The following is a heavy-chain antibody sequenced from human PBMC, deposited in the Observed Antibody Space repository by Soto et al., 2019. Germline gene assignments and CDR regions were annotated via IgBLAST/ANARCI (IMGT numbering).Heavy chain of an antibody. J-gene: IGHJ5*02. CDR2: ISAYNGNT. CDR1: GYTFTSYG. Sequence: QVQLVQSGAEVKKTGAAVKITCKASGYTFTSYGISWVRQAPGQGLEWMGWISAYNGNTNYAQKLQGRVTMTTDTSTSTAYMGLRGLESDDTAGYFCGRGGYIVVVPSAMLSNGGWFDPWGQGTLVTVSS. V-gene: IGHV1-18*01. CDR3: GRGGYIVVVPSAMLSNGGWFDP. D-gene: IGHD2-2*01.